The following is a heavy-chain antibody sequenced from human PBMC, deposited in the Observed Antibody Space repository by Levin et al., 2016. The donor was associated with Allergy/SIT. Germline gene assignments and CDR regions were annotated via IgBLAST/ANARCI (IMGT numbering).Heavy chain of an antibody. V-gene: IGHV3-11*01. Sequence: GGSLRLSCAASGFTFSDYYMSWIRQAPGKGLEWVSYISSSGSTIYYADSVKGRFTISRDNAKNSLYLQMNSLRAEDTAVYYCARGDYYGSGSYYIPSYFDYWGQGTLRSPSPQ. J-gene: IGHJ4*02. CDR2: ISSSGSTI. CDR3: ARGDYYGSGSYYIPSYFDY. D-gene: IGHD3-10*01. CDR1: GFTFSDYY.